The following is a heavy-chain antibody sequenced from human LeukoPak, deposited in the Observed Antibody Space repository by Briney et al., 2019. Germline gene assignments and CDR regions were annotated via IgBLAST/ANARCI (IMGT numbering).Heavy chain of an antibody. CDR1: GGCISSYY. CDR2: IYYSGST. J-gene: IGHJ4*02. V-gene: IGHV4-59*08. CDR3: ARHRSAAGWEYFDY. Sequence: SETLSLTCTVSGGCISSYYWSWIRQPPGKGLEGIGYIYYSGSTNYNPSLKGRVTISGDTAKNQFSLKLSSVTAADTAVYYCARHRSAAGWEYFDYWGQGTLVXVSS. D-gene: IGHD6-13*01.